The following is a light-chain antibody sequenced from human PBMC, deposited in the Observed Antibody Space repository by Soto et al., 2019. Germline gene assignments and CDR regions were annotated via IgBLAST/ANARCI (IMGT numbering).Light chain of an antibody. CDR3: QQCNNWPIT. V-gene: IGKV1-5*01. J-gene: IGKJ5*01. CDR2: DAS. Sequence: IRMTQSPSSLSASTGDRVNITCRASESIRTWLAWYQHKPGKAPKFLIYDASSLESGVPSRFSGSGSGTDFTLTISSLQSEDFAVYYCQQCNNWPITFGQGTRLEIK. CDR1: ESIRTW.